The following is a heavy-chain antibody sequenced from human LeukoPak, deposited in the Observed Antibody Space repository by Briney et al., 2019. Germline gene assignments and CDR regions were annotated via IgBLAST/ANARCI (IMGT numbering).Heavy chain of an antibody. J-gene: IGHJ4*02. CDR3: AKDGSWSCTD. CDR2: IAHHGNNK. D-gene: IGHD2-8*02. CDR1: GFTFSSSA. Sequence: GGSLVLSCGASGFTFSSSAMHWVRQGPGKGLEWLAYIAHHGNNKYYADSVKGRFTISRDNSKGSLYLQMNRLRADDTAVYYCAKDGSWSCTDWGQGTMVRVSS. V-gene: IGHV3-30*02.